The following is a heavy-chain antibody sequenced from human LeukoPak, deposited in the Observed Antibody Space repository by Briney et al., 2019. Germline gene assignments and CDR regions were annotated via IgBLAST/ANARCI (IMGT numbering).Heavy chain of an antibody. CDR2: IYYSGST. Sequence: PSQTLSLTCTVSGGSISSGGYYWSWIRQHPGKGLEWIGYIYYSGSTNYNPSLKSRVTISVDTSKNQFSLKLSSVTAADTAVYYCARGLMNWLNGGGPDAFDIWGQGTMVTVSS. J-gene: IGHJ3*02. CDR3: ARGLMNWLNGGGPDAFDI. CDR1: GGSISSGGYY. V-gene: IGHV4-31*03. D-gene: IGHD1-1*01.